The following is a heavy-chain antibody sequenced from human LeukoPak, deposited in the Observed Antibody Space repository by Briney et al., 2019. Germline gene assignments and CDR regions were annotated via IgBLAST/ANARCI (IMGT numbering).Heavy chain of an antibody. CDR1: GYTLTELS. V-gene: IGHV1-24*01. Sequence: ASVKVSCKVSGYTLTELSMHWVRQAPGKGLEWMGGFDPEDSETIYAQKFQGRVTMTEDTSTDTAYMELSSLRSEDTAVYYCATDIWFGESLMTYYFDYWGRGTLVTVSS. CDR3: ATDIWFGESLMTYYFDY. J-gene: IGHJ4*02. CDR2: FDPEDSET. D-gene: IGHD3-10*01.